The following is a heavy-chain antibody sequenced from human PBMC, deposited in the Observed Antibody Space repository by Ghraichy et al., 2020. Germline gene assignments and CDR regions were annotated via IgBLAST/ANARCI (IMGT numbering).Heavy chain of an antibody. CDR2: INHSGST. V-gene: IGHV4-34*01. CDR1: GGSFSGYY. J-gene: IGHJ4*02. D-gene: IGHD3-22*01. Sequence: SETLSLTCAVYGGSFSGYYWSWIRQPPGKGLEWIGEINHSGSTNYNPSLKSRVTISVDTSKNQFSLKLSSVAAADTAVYYCVREYDSSGIPFDYWGQGTLVTVSS. CDR3: VREYDSSGIPFDY.